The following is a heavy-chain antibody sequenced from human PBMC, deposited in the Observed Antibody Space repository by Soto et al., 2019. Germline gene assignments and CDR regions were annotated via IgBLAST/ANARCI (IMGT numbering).Heavy chain of an antibody. Sequence: QVQLQESGPGLVKPSETLSLTCSVSSGSVSSGTYYWSWLSHPPGRGLEWIGPIYSSGSTNYTRSLKTRVTISVDTSKDQCSLILSSVTAADTAMYYCASDSGAAGYQYWGQGTLVTVSS. J-gene: IGHJ1*01. CDR2: IYSSGST. CDR3: ASDSGAAGYQY. D-gene: IGHD1-26*01. V-gene: IGHV4-61*01. CDR1: SGSVSSGTYY.